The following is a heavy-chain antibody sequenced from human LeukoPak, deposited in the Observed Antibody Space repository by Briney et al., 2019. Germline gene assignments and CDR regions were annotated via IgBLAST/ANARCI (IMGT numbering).Heavy chain of an antibody. V-gene: IGHV4-39*07. Sequence: SETLSLTCTVSGGSISNYYWSWIRQPPGKGLEWIGSIYYSGSTYYNPSLRSRVTISVDTSKNQFSLKLSSVTAADTAVYYCARALYYYGSGSYWVDYWGQGTLVTVSS. CDR2: IYYSGST. J-gene: IGHJ4*02. CDR3: ARALYYYGSGSYWVDY. CDR1: GGSISNYY. D-gene: IGHD3-10*01.